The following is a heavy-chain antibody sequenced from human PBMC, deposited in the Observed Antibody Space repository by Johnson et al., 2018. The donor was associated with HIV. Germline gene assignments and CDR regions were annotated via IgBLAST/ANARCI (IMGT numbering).Heavy chain of an antibody. CDR2: ISWNSGRI. CDR1: GITVSSNY. Sequence: VLLVESGGGLVQPGGSLRLSCAASGITVSSNYMSWVRQAPGKGLERVSGISWNSGRIGYADSVKGRFTISRDNAKNSLYLQMNSLRAEDTAMYYCARETRDDAFDIWGRGTMVTVSS. V-gene: IGHV3-48*04. D-gene: IGHD4-11*01. J-gene: IGHJ3*02. CDR3: ARETRDDAFDI.